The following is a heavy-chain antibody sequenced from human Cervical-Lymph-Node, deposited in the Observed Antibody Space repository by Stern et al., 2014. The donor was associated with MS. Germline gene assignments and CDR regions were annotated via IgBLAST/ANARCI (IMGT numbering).Heavy chain of an antibody. D-gene: IGHD5-18*01. CDR2: ISYDGTDK. CDR1: GFTFSSYA. CDR3: ARRQLWQQYYGMDV. J-gene: IGHJ6*02. Sequence: VQLVESGGGVVPPGRSLRLSCAASGFTFSSYAMHWVRQAPGKGLEWVAFISYDGTDKYYADSVKGRFTISRDNSKNMVYLQMNSLRAEDTAVWYCARRQLWQQYYGMDVWGQGTMVTVSS. V-gene: IGHV3-30*04.